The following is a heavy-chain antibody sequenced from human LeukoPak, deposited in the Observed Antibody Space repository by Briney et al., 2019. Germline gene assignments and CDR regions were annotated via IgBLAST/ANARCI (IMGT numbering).Heavy chain of an antibody. V-gene: IGHV4-39*01. CDR2: IYYSGST. CDR1: GGSISSSSYY. J-gene: IGHJ4*02. Sequence: SETLSLTCTVSGGSISSSSYYWGWIRQPPGKGLEWIGSIYYSGSTYYNPSLKSRVTISVDTSKNQFSLKLSSVTAADTAVYYCARQVGSVSFVDYWGQGTLVTVSS. CDR3: ARQVGSVSFVDY. D-gene: IGHD1-26*01.